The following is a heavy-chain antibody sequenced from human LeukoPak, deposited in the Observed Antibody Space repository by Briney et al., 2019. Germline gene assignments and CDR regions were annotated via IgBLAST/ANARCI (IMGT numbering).Heavy chain of an antibody. CDR3: ASPGPYGDARINLDY. D-gene: IGHD4-17*01. V-gene: IGHV4-59*11. Sequence: SETLSLTCNVSGGSISSHYWSWIRQPPGKGLEWIGYIYFVGSTNYNPSLKYRATISVDMSKNHFSLKLSSVTAADTAVYYCASPGPYGDARINLDYWGQGTLVTVSS. CDR1: GGSISSHY. CDR2: IYFVGST. J-gene: IGHJ4*02.